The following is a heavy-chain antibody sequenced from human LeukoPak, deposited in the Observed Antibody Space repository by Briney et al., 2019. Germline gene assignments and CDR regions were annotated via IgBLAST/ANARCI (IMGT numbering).Heavy chain of an antibody. J-gene: IGHJ5*02. D-gene: IGHD1-14*01. CDR1: GYNFNDFG. CDR2: ISALTGDT. V-gene: IGHV1-18*01. CDR3: AREATGRAFDP. Sequence: ASVKVSCKASGYNFNDFGVTWVRQARGKGLEWMGWISALTGDTNYAQKFQGRLTMTTDTSTDTAYMEMRSVRSDDTAVYYCAREATGRAFDPWGQGTLVVVSS.